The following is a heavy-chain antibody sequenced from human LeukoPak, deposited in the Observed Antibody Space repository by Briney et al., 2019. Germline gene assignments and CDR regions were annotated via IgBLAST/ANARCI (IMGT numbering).Heavy chain of an antibody. Sequence: GASVKVSCKASVYLFSSYTMNWERQAPGQGLEWIGRININTGKPTYAQAFTGRFVFSFDTSVSTAYLQISSLQTEDTAMYYCERAYYDYVWGNLRLGYWGQGTLVTVSS. CDR3: ERAYYDYVWGNLRLGY. CDR2: ININTGKP. D-gene: IGHD3-16*01. CDR1: VYLFSSYT. J-gene: IGHJ4*02. V-gene: IGHV7-4-1*02.